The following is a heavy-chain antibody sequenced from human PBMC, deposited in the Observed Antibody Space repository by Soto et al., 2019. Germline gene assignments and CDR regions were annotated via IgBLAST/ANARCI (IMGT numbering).Heavy chain of an antibody. CDR2: IYYRGRT. Sequence: QVQLQESGPGLVKPSETLSLTCTVSGGSVTGCSFYWTWIRHPPGKALEWFGYIYYRGRTNYSSSVKIRLTKAVDTSKNPGSLKVTSVTASDTAVYYCASAPVETGMFDPWAQGTLVTVSS. CDR3: ASAPVETGMFDP. CDR1: GGSVTGCSFY. V-gene: IGHV4-61*03. J-gene: IGHJ5*02. D-gene: IGHD2-21*02.